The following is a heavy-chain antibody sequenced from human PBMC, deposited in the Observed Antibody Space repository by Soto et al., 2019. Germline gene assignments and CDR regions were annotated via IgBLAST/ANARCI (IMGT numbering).Heavy chain of an antibody. J-gene: IGHJ4*02. CDR2: IYYSGST. CDR3: GRYAGYVDS. CDR1: GGSISSSSYY. Sequence: SETLSLTCTVSGGSISSSSYYWGWIRQPPGKGLEWIGSIYYSGSTYYNPSLKSRVTISIDTSKKQFSLKVTSVTAADTAVYYCGRYAGYVDSWGQRTPVTVSS. D-gene: IGHD2-2*01. V-gene: IGHV4-39*07.